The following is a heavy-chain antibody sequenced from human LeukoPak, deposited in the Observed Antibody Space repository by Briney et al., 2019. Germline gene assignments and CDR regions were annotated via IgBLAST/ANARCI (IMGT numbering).Heavy chain of an antibody. J-gene: IGHJ4*02. CDR3: ARSPYFCGGDCFHFDF. D-gene: IGHD2-21*02. V-gene: IGHV3-48*02. Sequence: GGSLRLSCVASGIGFGDYAMNWVRQAPGKGLEWVSYISGSGSTIYYADSVEGRFTISRDNAKNSLYLQMNSLRDEDTAIYYCARSPYFCGGDCFHFDFWGQGTLVTVSS. CDR1: GIGFGDYA. CDR2: ISGSGSTI.